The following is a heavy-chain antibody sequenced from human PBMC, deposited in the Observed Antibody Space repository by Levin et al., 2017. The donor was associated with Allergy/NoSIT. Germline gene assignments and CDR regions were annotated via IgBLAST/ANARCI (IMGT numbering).Heavy chain of an antibody. Sequence: GGSLRLSCAASGFTFSDYAMYWVRQAPGKGLEWVAVISYDGSSKYYADSVKGRFTISRDNSKNTLYVQMNSLRAEDTAVYYCARDGCGGDTCYRSLDYWGQGTLVTVSS. J-gene: IGHJ4*02. CDR2: ISYDGSSK. D-gene: IGHD2-15*01. CDR1: GFTFSDYA. CDR3: ARDGCGGDTCYRSLDY. V-gene: IGHV3-30-3*01.